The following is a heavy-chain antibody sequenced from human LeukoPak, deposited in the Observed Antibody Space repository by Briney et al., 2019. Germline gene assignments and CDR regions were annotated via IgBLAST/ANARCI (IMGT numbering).Heavy chain of an antibody. J-gene: IGHJ4*02. V-gene: IGHV4-59*01. CDR1: GGSISSYY. Sequence: PSETLSLTCTVSGGSISSYYWSWIRQPPGKGLEWIGYIYYSGSTNYNPSLKSRVTISVDTSKNQFSLKLSSVTAADTAVYYCARETTEGIDYWGQGTGVTVSS. D-gene: IGHD4-11*01. CDR3: ARETTEGIDY. CDR2: IYYSGST.